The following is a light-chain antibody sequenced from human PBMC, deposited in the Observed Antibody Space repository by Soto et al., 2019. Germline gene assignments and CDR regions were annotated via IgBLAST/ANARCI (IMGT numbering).Light chain of an antibody. CDR2: EVS. Sequence: QPVLTQPASVSGSPGQSITISCTGTSSDVGSYNLVSWYQQHPGKAPKLMIYEVSKRPSGVSNRFSGSKSGNTASLTISGLQAEDEADYYCSSYAGGSTDVFGSGTKLTVL. CDR3: SSYAGGSTDV. CDR1: SSDVGSYNL. V-gene: IGLV2-23*02. J-gene: IGLJ1*01.